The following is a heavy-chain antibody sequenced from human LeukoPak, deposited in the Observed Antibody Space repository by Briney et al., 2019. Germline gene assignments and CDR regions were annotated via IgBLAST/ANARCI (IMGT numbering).Heavy chain of an antibody. CDR3: TYGDYPLTY. CDR1: GLTVTNNY. J-gene: IGHJ4*02. V-gene: IGHV3-66*01. D-gene: IGHD4-17*01. CDR2: LYSNGDT. Sequence: GGSLRLSCAASGLTVTNNYWHWVRQPPGKGPEWISILYSNGDTKYADSMKGRFTFSRDNSKNTLYLQMNGLRAEDTAVYFCTYGDYPLTYWGQGTLVSVSS.